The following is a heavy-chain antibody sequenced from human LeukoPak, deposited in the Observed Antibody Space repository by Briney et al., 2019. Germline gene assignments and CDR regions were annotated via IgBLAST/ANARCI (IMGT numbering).Heavy chain of an antibody. CDR3: ARGGAYNWNFAYYFDY. Sequence: ASVKVSCKASGYTFTGYYMHWVRQAPGQGLEWMGWINPNSGGTNYAQKFQGWVTMTRDTSISTAYMELSRLRADDTAVYYYARGGAYNWNFAYYFDYWGQGTLVTVSS. D-gene: IGHD1-7*01. CDR2: INPNSGGT. V-gene: IGHV1-2*04. CDR1: GYTFTGYY. J-gene: IGHJ4*02.